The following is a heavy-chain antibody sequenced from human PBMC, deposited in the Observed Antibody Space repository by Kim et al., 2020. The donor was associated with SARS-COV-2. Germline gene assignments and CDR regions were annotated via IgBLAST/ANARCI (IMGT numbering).Heavy chain of an antibody. CDR3: ARHVGIAAATLFDP. CDR1: GRSISSSSYY. Sequence: SETLSLTCTVSGRSISSSSYYWGWIRQPPGKGLEWIGSIYYSGSTYYNPSLKSRVTISVDTSKNQFSLKLSSVTAADTAVYYCARHVGIAAATLFDPWGQGTLVTVSS. D-gene: IGHD6-13*01. CDR2: IYYSGST. V-gene: IGHV4-39*01. J-gene: IGHJ5*02.